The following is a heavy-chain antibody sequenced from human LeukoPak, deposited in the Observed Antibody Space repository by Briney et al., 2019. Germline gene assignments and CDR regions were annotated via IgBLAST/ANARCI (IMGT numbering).Heavy chain of an antibody. V-gene: IGHV3-15*01. Sequence: SGRSLRLSCAASGFYLLNAWMSWVRQAPGKGLEWVGRIKSRADGETTDYTTPVKGRFTISRDDSKNTLYLQMNSLKPEDTAVYYCSTVDEGTQDAFDIWGQGTTVTVSS. CDR3: STVDEGTQDAFDI. CDR1: GFYLLNAW. J-gene: IGHJ3*02. CDR2: IKSRADGETT.